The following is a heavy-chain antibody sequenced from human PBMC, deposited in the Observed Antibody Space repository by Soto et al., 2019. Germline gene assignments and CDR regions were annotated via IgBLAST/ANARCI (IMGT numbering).Heavy chain of an antibody. J-gene: IGHJ4*02. CDR1: GYTFTSYD. D-gene: IGHD1-26*01. Sequence: QVQLVQSGAEVKKPGASVKVSCKASGYTFTSYDINWVRQATGQGPEWMGWMSPNSGNTGYAQKFQGRVTMTRDTSINTAYMELTSLTSEDTAVYYCSRGEWELRHWDQGTLVTVSS. V-gene: IGHV1-8*01. CDR2: MSPNSGNT. CDR3: SRGEWELRH.